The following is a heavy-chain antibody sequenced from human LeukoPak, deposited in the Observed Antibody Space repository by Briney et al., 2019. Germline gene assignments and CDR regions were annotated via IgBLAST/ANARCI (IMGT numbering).Heavy chain of an antibody. D-gene: IGHD4-11*01. CDR3: ARSGGLQKFDY. J-gene: IGHJ4*02. Sequence: QPGGSLRLSCAASGFTFSSFAMSWVRQAPGKGLQWVAVISYDGNTIHYADSVKGRFIISRDTSKNTLYQQMNSLRAEDTAVYYCARSGGLQKFDYWGQGTLVTVSS. CDR1: GFTFSSFA. V-gene: IGHV3-30-3*01. CDR2: ISYDGNTI.